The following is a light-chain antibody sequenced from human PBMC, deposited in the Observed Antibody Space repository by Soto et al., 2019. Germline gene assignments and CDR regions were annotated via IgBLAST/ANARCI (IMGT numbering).Light chain of an antibody. Sequence: QSVLTQPASVSGSPGQSITISCTGTSSDVGGYNYVSWYQQHPGKAPKLMIYEVSYRPSGVSNRFSGCKSGNTASLTITGLQAEDEADYYCSSYTSSSTLDYVFGTGTKVTVL. CDR3: SSYTSSSTLDYV. CDR2: EVS. CDR1: SSDVGGYNY. J-gene: IGLJ1*01. V-gene: IGLV2-14*01.